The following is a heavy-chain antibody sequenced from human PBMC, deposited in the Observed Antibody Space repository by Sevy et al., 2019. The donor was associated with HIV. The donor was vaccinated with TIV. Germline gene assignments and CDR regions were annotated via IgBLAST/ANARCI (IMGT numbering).Heavy chain of an antibody. J-gene: IGHJ6*03. V-gene: IGHV3-49*03. CDR2: IRRNSYGGIA. D-gene: IGHD6-25*01. CDR1: GFTFGDYA. Sequence: GGSLRLSCTASGFTFGDYALSWFRQAPGKGLEWVGIIRRNSYGGIAEYAASVKGRFTISRDDSKSLAFLQMNSLKTEDTAVYFCTRDLSGRYFYYYLDVWGKGTTVTVSS. CDR3: TRDLSGRYFYYYLDV.